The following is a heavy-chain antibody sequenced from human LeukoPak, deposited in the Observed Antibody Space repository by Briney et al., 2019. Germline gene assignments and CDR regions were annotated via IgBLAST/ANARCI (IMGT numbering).Heavy chain of an antibody. CDR3: ARNYYDTAGHFGY. J-gene: IGHJ4*02. Sequence: ASVKVSCKASEYTFSSYYFHWVRQAPGQGLEWMGLINPSGGATIFAQNFRGRVAMTRDMSTATVFMELSSLRSDDTAVYFCARNYYDTAGHFGYWGQGTLVTVSS. D-gene: IGHD3-22*01. V-gene: IGHV1-46*01. CDR1: EYTFSSYY. CDR2: INPSGGAT.